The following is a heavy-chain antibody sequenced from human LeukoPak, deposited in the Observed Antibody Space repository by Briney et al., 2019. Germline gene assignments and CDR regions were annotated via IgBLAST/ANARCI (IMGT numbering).Heavy chain of an antibody. V-gene: IGHV3-30-3*01. D-gene: IGHD4-23*01. CDR1: GFTFSAYA. CDR3: ARARGGNSYDAFDV. Sequence: PGGSLRISCAAPGFTFSAYAIHWVRQAPGKGLEWVAAISSDVSNKYYADSVKGRSTVSRDNSKNTLFLQMNILRAEDTAVYYCARARGGNSYDAFDVWGQGTMVTVSS. CDR2: ISSDVSNK. J-gene: IGHJ3*01.